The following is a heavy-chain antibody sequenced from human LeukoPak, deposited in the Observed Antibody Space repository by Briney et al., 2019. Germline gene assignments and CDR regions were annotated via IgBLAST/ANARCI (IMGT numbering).Heavy chain of an antibody. CDR1: GGSISSGDYY. J-gene: IGHJ4*02. CDR3: ARGSHNSSGYYFDY. Sequence: SETLSLTCTVSGGSISSGDYYWSWIRQPPGKGLEWIGYIYYSGSTNYNPSLKSRVTISVDTSKNQFSLKLSSVTAADTAVYYCARGSHNSSGYYFDYWGQGTLVTVSS. D-gene: IGHD3-22*01. V-gene: IGHV4-30-4*01. CDR2: IYYSGST.